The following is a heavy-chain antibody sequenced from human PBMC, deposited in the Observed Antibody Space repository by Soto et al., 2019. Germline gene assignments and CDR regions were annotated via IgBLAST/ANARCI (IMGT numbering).Heavy chain of an antibody. CDR1: GYSFTSYW. CDR2: IYPGDSDT. CDR3: ARFRAPRRQLISMSFHI. Sequence: GESLKISCKGSGYSFTSYWIGWVRQMPGKGLEWMGIIYPGDSDTRYSPSFQGQVTISADKSISTAYLKWSSLKASDSAIYYCARFRAPRRQLISMSFHIWGLGTMVTVSS. J-gene: IGHJ3*02. V-gene: IGHV5-51*01. D-gene: IGHD6-6*01.